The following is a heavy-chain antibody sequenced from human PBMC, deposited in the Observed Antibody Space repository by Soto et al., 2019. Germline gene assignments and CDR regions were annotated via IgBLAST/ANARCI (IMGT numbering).Heavy chain of an antibody. V-gene: IGHV4-4*07. CDR1: GGSITSYY. CDR2: LYSNGNT. J-gene: IGHJ6*02. CDR3: ARDPPCDSKVMDV. D-gene: IGHD3-3*01. Sequence: PSETLSLTCTVSGGSITSYYWSWIRQPAGKGLEWIGRLYSNGNTDYNPSLKSRVTMSVDTSKNQVSLKLNSVTAADTAVYYCARDPPCDSKVMDVWGQGTTVTVSS.